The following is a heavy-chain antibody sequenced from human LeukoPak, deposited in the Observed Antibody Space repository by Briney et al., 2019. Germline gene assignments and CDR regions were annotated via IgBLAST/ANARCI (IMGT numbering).Heavy chain of an antibody. Sequence: PSETLSLTCTVSGGSISSSSYYWGWIRQPPGKGLEWIGSIYYSGSTYYNPSLKSRVTISVDPSKNQFSLKLSSVTAADTAMYYCARDRRLSEMDHHWFDPWGQGTLVIVSS. CDR1: GGSISSSSYY. V-gene: IGHV4-39*07. CDR3: ARDRRLSEMDHHWFDP. CDR2: IYYSGST. D-gene: IGHD1-14*01. J-gene: IGHJ5*02.